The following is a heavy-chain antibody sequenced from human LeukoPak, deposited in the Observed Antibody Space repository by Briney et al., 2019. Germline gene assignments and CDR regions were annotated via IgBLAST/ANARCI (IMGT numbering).Heavy chain of an antibody. CDR3: ARGIRPGYSRYGFDY. CDR1: GYTFTSYD. D-gene: IGHD4-11*01. V-gene: IGHV1-8*03. CDR2: MNPNSGNT. J-gene: IGHJ4*02. Sequence: ASVKVSCTASGYTFTSYDINWVGQATGQGREGMGWMNPNSGNTGYAQKFQGRVTIARITSISTAYMELSSLTSEDTAVYYCARGIRPGYSRYGFDYWGQGTLVTVSS.